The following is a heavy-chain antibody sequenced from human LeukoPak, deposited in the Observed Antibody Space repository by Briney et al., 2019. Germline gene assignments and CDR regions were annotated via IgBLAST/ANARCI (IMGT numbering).Heavy chain of an antibody. CDR1: GFTFSSNA. CDR2: ISVSGSRA. CDR3: TKDHDGMHA. J-gene: IGHJ6*02. Sequence: GGSLRLSCAASGFTFSSNAMSWVRQAPGKGLEWVSVISVSGSRAYYADFVKGRFTVSRDNSKNTVLLQMNSPRVVDTAVYYCTKDHDGMHAWGQGTTVTVSS. V-gene: IGHV3-23*01.